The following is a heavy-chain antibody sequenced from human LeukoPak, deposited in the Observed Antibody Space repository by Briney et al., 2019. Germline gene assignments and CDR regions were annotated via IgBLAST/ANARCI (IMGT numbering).Heavy chain of an antibody. J-gene: IGHJ5*02. Sequence: SETLSLTCTVSGGSISSYYWSWIRQPPGKGLEWIGYIYYSGSTNYNPSLKSRVTISVDTSKNQFSLKLSSVTAADTAVYYCARHPVLLRFGELFTFDPWGQGTLVTVSS. CDR3: ARHPVLLRFGELFTFDP. V-gene: IGHV4-59*08. CDR2: IYYSGST. CDR1: GGSISSYY. D-gene: IGHD3-10*01.